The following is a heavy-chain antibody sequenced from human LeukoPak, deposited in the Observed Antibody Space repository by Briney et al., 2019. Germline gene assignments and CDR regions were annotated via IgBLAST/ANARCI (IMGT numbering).Heavy chain of an antibody. Sequence: TSVKVSCKASGYTFTSYGITWVRQDPGQGLEWMGWISGYNGNTNYAQKFQGRVTMTTDTSTSTVYMELRSLRSDDTAVYYCARDDNYGSGQPDDWGQGTLVTVSS. CDR3: ARDDNYGSGQPDD. V-gene: IGHV1-18*01. CDR1: GYTFTSYG. CDR2: ISGYNGNT. J-gene: IGHJ4*02. D-gene: IGHD3-10*01.